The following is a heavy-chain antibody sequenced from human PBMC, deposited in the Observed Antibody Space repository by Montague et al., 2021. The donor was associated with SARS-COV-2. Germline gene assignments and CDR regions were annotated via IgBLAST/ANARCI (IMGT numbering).Heavy chain of an antibody. V-gene: IGHV3-30*04. CDR3: AREGALVDTPMMAFDY. J-gene: IGHJ4*02. D-gene: IGHD5-18*01. CDR1: GFTFSNYT. Sequence: SLRLSCAASGFTFSNYTMHWVRQALGKGLEWVAIISYDGSNAYYADSVKGRFTVSRDNSKRTLYLEMDSPRAEDTAAYYCAREGALVDTPMMAFDYWGQGTLVTVSS. CDR2: ISYDGSNA.